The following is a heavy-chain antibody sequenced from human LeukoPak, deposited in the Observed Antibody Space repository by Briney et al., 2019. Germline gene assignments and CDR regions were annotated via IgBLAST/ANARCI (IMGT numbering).Heavy chain of an antibody. CDR1: GFTFSSYA. V-gene: IGHV3-30-3*01. CDR2: ISYDGSNK. CDR3: AREKDTAMVTSAFDI. Sequence: GGSLRLSCAASGFTFSSYAMHWVRQAPGKGREWVAVISYDGSNKYYADSVKGRFTISRDNSKNTLYLQMNSLRAEDTAVYYCAREKDTAMVTSAFDIWGQGTMVTVSS. D-gene: IGHD5-18*01. J-gene: IGHJ3*02.